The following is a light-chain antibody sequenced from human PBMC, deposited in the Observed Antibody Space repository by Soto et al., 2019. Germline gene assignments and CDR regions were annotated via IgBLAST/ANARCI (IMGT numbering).Light chain of an antibody. Sequence: QSVLTQPPSASGTPGQRVTISCSGSSSNIGSNFIYWYQQLPGTAPKLLIYRNNERPSGVPDRFSGSKSGTSASLAISGLRSEDEADYHCAAWDDSLSGVVFGGGTQLTFL. CDR2: RNN. CDR1: SSNIGSNF. CDR3: AAWDDSLSGVV. J-gene: IGLJ2*01. V-gene: IGLV1-47*01.